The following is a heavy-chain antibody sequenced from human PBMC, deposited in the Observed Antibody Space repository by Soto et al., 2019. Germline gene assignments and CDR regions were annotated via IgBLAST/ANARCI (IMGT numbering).Heavy chain of an antibody. J-gene: IGHJ5*02. CDR1: GLTFGSRA. CDR2: ISGSGGST. D-gene: IGHD3-3*01. V-gene: IGHV3-23*01. CDR3: AKLGLLEWLFGVGLFGVGLPGWFDP. Sequence: EVQLLESGGDLIQPGGSLRLSCVASGLTFGSRAMSWVRQSPGEGLEWVSTISGSGGSTYYADSVKGRFTISRDNSKNTLYLQMNSLRAEDTAVYYCAKLGLLEWLFGVGLFGVGLPGWFDPWGQGTLVTVSS.